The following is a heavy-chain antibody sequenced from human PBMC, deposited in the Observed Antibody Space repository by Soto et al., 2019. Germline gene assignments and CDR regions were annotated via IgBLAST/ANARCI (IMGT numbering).Heavy chain of an antibody. CDR1: GFDFRSYE. J-gene: IGHJ5*02. V-gene: IGHV3-48*03. CDR2: IRANDESI. Sequence: PGGSLRLSCVASGFDFRSYEMNWVRQAPGKGLEWVSNIRANDESIYYADSVKGRVSVSRDNAKNSLFLEMNSLRVDDTAVYYCATDGPWGQGTLVTAPQ. CDR3: ATDGP.